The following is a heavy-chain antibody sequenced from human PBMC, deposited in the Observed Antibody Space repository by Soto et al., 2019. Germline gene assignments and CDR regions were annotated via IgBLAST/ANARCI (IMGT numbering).Heavy chain of an antibody. CDR1: GFTFSNAW. CDR2: IKSKTDGGTT. V-gene: IGHV3-15*07. J-gene: IGHJ4*02. Sequence: GGSLRLSCAASGFTFSNAWMNWVRQAPGKGLEWVGRIKSKTDGGTTDYAAPVKGRFTISRDDSKNTLYLQMNSLKTEDTAVYYCTTRSDSSRDKNSYYFEYWGQGTLVTVSS. CDR3: TTRSDSSRDKNSYYFEY. D-gene: IGHD3-22*01.